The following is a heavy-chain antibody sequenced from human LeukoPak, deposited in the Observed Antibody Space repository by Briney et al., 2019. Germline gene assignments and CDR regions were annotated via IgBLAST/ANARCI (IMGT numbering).Heavy chain of an antibody. CDR1: GLTFSGSA. J-gene: IGHJ4*02. Sequence: PGGSLRLSCAASGLTFSGSAMSGVRQAPGKGLECVSLISGSGNSTYYADSVKGRFTISRDNSKNTLYLQMNSLRAEDTAVYYCAKVLVLVAANRYYFDYWGQGTLVTVSS. CDR3: AKVLVLVAANRYYFDY. CDR2: ISGSGNST. D-gene: IGHD2-15*01. V-gene: IGHV3-23*01.